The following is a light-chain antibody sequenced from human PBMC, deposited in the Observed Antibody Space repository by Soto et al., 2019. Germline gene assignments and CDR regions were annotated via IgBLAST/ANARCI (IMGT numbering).Light chain of an antibody. CDR2: GAS. J-gene: IGKJ4*01. CDR3: QQYNNWPPVT. CDR1: QNIGSN. V-gene: IGKV3-15*01. Sequence: EVVMTQSPATLSASPGERVILSCRASQNIGSNLAWYQQRPGQAPRLLMYGASTRATETPARFSGSGSATDFTLTISSLQSEDSAVYYCQQYNNWPPVTFGGGTKVEIK.